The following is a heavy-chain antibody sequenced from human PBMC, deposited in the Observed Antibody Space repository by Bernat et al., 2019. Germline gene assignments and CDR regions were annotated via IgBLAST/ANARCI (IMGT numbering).Heavy chain of an antibody. CDR3: AKAYDILTGSDYYMNV. D-gene: IGHD3-9*01. CDR1: GFTFSSYG. CDR2: TSNDEKNK. Sequence: QVQLVESGGGVVQPGRSLRLSCAASGFTFSSYGMHWVRQAPGKGLEWVAVTSNDEKNKHYADSVKGRFTISRDNSRNTLYLQMSGLRVEDTALYYCAKAYDILTGSDYYMNVWGKGTTVTVSS. V-gene: IGHV3-30*19. J-gene: IGHJ6*03.